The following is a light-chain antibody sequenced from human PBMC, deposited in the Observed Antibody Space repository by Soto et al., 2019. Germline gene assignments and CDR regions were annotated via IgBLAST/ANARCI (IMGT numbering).Light chain of an antibody. CDR3: QQYNNWPVT. CDR1: QSVHST. Sequence: EIVLTQPPGTLSLSPGEGATLSCRASQSVHSTFLAWYQQKPGQAPRLLIYGASTRATGIPDRFSGSGSGTEFTLTISSLQSEDFAVYYCQQYNNWPVTFGGGTKVEIK. J-gene: IGKJ4*01. CDR2: GAS. V-gene: IGKV3D-15*01.